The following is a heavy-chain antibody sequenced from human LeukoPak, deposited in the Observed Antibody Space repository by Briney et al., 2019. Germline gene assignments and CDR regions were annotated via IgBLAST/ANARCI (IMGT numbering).Heavy chain of an antibody. CDR3: ATDTRGDYYYYYMDV. D-gene: IGHD3-10*01. V-gene: IGHV4-4*07. Sequence: PSDTLSLTCPVSGCSISSYYWRWIRQPAAKGLEWIGRIYSSGSTNYNPSLKSRVTMSVDTSKNQFSLELSSVTGADTAVYYCATDTRGDYYYYYMDVWGKGSTVTISS. CDR1: GCSISSYY. J-gene: IGHJ6*03. CDR2: IYSSGST.